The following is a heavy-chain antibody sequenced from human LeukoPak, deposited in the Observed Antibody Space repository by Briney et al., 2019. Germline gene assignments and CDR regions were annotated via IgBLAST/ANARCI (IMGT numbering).Heavy chain of an antibody. CDR1: GFTFSGSA. V-gene: IGHV3-73*01. J-gene: IGHJ4*02. Sequence: PGGSLRLSCAASGFTFSGSAMHWVRQASGKGLEWVGRIRSKANSYATAYAASVKGRFTISRDDSKNTAYLQMNSLKPEDTAVYYCTSRGYPFDYWGQGTLVTVSS. CDR3: TSRGYPFDY. D-gene: IGHD3-22*01. CDR2: IRSKANSYAT.